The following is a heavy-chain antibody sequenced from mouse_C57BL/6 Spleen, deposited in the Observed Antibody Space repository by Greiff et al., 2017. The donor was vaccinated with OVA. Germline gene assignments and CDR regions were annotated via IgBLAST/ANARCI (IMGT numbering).Heavy chain of an antibody. Sequence: QVQLQQSGPELVKPGASVKISCKASGYAFSSSWMNWVKQRPGKGLEWIGRIYPGDGDTKYNGKFKGKATLTADKSSSTAYMQLSSLTSEDSAVYFCARGTTDYWGQGTTLTVSS. D-gene: IGHD1-1*01. CDR1: GYAFSSSW. CDR3: ARGTTDY. CDR2: IYPGDGDT. V-gene: IGHV1-82*01. J-gene: IGHJ2*01.